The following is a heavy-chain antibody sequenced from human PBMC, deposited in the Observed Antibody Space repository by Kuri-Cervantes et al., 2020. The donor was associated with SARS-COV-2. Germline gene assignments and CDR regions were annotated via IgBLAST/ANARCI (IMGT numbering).Heavy chain of an antibody. CDR2: MSTSAV. J-gene: IGHJ4*02. D-gene: IGHD6-6*01. CDR1: GFTFSTYD. CDR3: ARDEYSSPLADY. V-gene: IGHV3-48*03. Sequence: GESLKISCEASGFTFSTYDMIWVRQAPGKGLEWVSYMSTSAVYYAESVRGRFTISRDNAKNSLYLQMNSLRAEDTAVYYCARDEYSSPLADYWGQGTLVPVSS.